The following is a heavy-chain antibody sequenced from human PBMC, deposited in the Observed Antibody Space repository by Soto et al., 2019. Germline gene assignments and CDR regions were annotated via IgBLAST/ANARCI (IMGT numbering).Heavy chain of an antibody. CDR2: INAGNGNT. Sequence: QVQLVQSGAEVKKPGASVKVSCKASGYTFTSYAMHWVRQAPGQRLEWMGWINAGNGNTKYSQKFQGRVTITRDTSASTAYMELSSLRSEGTAVYYCARDGRIAVAGTNYWGQGTLVTGSS. J-gene: IGHJ4*02. CDR3: ARDGRIAVAGTNY. CDR1: GYTFTSYA. V-gene: IGHV1-3*01. D-gene: IGHD6-19*01.